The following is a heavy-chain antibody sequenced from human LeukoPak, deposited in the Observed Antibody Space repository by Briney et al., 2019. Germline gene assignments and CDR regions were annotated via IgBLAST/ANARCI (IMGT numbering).Heavy chain of an antibody. V-gene: IGHV1-69*13. CDR1: GGTFSSYA. CDR2: IIPIFGTA. Sequence: ASVKVSCKASGGTFSSYAISWVRQAPGQGLEWMGGIIPIFGTANYAQKFQGRVTITADESTSTAYMGLSNLRSEDTAVYYCARDVPIGNKRYYYYYMDVWGKGTTVTVSS. CDR3: ARDVPIGNKRYYYYYMDV. J-gene: IGHJ6*03. D-gene: IGHD4-23*01.